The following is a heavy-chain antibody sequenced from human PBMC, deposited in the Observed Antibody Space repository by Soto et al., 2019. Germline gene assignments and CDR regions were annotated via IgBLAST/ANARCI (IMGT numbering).Heavy chain of an antibody. Sequence: TSDTLSLTCAVYGGSFSGYYWSWLRQPPGKGPEWIGEINHSGNTKYTPSLESRVTISVDTSKNQFSLKLNSVSAADKAVYYCARTGGMDVWRQGATVTVSS. CDR2: INHSGNT. V-gene: IGHV4-34*01. J-gene: IGHJ6*02. CDR3: ARTGGMDV. CDR1: GGSFSGYY.